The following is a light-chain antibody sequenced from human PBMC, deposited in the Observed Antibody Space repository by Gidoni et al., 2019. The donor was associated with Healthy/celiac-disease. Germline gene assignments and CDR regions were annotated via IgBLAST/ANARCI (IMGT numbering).Light chain of an antibody. CDR3: GADHGSGSNFVLV. V-gene: IGLV9-49*01. J-gene: IGLJ2*01. CDR1: SGYSNSK. CDR2: VGTGGIVG. Sequence: QPVLTQPPSASASSRASVTLTCTLSSGYSNSKVDWYQQRPGKGPRFVMRVGTGGIVGSKGDGIPDRFSVLGSGLNRYLTIKNIQEEDESDYHCGADHGSGSNFVLVFGGGTKLTVL.